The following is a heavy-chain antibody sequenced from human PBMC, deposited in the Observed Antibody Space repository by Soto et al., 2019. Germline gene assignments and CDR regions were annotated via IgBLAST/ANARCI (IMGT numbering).Heavy chain of an antibody. V-gene: IGHV5-51*01. J-gene: IGHJ6*02. CDR1: GYSFTSYW. Sequence: PGESLKISCKGSGYSFTSYWIAWVRQMPGKGLEWMGIIYPGDSDIRYSPSFQGQVTISADKSISTAYLQWSSLKASDTAMYYCARTSAAGKYYYGMDVWGQGTTVTVSS. CDR3: ARTSAAGKYYYGMDV. CDR2: IYPGDSDI. D-gene: IGHD6-13*01.